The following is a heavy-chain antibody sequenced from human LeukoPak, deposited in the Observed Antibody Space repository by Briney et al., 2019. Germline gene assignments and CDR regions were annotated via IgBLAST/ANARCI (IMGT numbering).Heavy chain of an antibody. V-gene: IGHV1-18*01. CDR2: ISAYNGNT. CDR3: ARALGYYDSSGYYYDRYYFDY. CDR1: GYTFTSYG. D-gene: IGHD3-22*01. Sequence: ASVKVSRKASGYTFTSYGISWVRQAPGQGLEWMGWISAYNGNTNYAQKLQGRVTMTTDTSTSTAYMELRSLRSDDTAVYYCARALGYYDSSGYYYDRYYFDYWGQGTLVTVSS. J-gene: IGHJ4*02.